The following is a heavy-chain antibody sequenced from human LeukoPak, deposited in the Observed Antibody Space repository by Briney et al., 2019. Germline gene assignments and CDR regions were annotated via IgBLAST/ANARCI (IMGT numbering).Heavy chain of an antibody. CDR3: ARATAVAGPYYFDY. CDR1: GFTFSDYS. CDR2: IGSVTTYT. D-gene: IGHD6-19*01. V-gene: IGHV3-21*01. Sequence: PGGSLRLSCAASGFTFSDYSMNWVRQAPGKGLEWVSYIGSVTTYTHYADSVKGRFTISRDNAKNSLYLQMNSLRAEDTAVYYCARATAVAGPYYFDYWGQGTLVTVSS. J-gene: IGHJ4*02.